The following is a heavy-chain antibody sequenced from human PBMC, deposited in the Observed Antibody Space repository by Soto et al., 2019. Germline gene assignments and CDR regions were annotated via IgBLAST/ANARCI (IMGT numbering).Heavy chain of an antibody. D-gene: IGHD3-22*01. CDR2: ISSSSSYI. V-gene: IGHV3-21*01. CDR3: ARDFDPTYAYYYDSSGPKFDS. Sequence: PGGSLRLSCAASGFTFSSYSMSWVRQAPGKGLEWVSSISSSSSYIYYADSVKGRFTISRDNAKNSLYLQRNSPRAEDTAVYYCARDFDPTYAYYYDSSGPKFDSWGQGTLVTVSS. CDR1: GFTFSSYS. J-gene: IGHJ5*01.